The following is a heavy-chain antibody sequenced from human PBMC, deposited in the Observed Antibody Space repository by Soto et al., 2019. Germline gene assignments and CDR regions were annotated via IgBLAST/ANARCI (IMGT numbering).Heavy chain of an antibody. CDR3: ANGKGYCSGGSCYSGDY. V-gene: IGHV3-23*01. CDR2: ISGSGGST. D-gene: IGHD2-15*01. Sequence: EVQLLESGGGLVQPGGSLRLSCAASGFTFSSYAMSCVRQAPGKGLEWVSAISGSGGSTYYADSVKGRFTISRDNSKNTLYLQMNSLRAEDTAVYYCANGKGYCSGGSCYSGDYWGQGTLVTVSS. J-gene: IGHJ4*02. CDR1: GFTFSSYA.